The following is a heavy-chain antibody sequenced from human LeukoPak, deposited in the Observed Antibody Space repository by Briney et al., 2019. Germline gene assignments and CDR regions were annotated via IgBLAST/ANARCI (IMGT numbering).Heavy chain of an antibody. CDR2: IYHSGSA. J-gene: IGHJ4*02. CDR3: ARPEVGGTHSYFDY. Sequence: SETLSLTCTVSGYSISSGYYWGWIRQPPGKGLEWIGSIYHSGSAYYNPSLKSRVTISVDTSKNQFFLKLSSVTAADTAVYYCARPEVGGTHSYFDYWGQGTLVTVSS. V-gene: IGHV4-38-2*02. CDR1: GYSISSGYY. D-gene: IGHD1-26*01.